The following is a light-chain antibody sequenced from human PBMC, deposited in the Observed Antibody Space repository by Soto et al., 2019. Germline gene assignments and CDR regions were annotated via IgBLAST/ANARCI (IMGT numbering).Light chain of an antibody. V-gene: IGLV2-14*01. CDR3: SSYTYSSTPYV. J-gene: IGLJ1*01. CDR2: EVS. CDR1: SSDVGGYNY. Sequence: QSALTQPASVSGSPGQSITISCTGTSSDVGGYNYVSWYQQHPGKAPKLMIYEVSNRPSGVSNRFSGSKSGNTASLTISGLQAEDEADYYCSSYTYSSTPYVFGTGTKLTAL.